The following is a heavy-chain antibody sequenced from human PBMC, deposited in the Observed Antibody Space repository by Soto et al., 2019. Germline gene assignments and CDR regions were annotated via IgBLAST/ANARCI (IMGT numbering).Heavy chain of an antibody. J-gene: IGHJ5*02. V-gene: IGHV1-69*12. CDR3: ARRATVTKMPGWFDP. Sequence: QVQLVQSGAEVKKPGSSVKVSCKASGGTFSSYAISWVRQAPGQGLEWMGGIIPIFGTANYAQKLQGRGTITADESTSTAYMELSRRRSEDTAVYYCARRATVTKMPGWFDPWGQGALVSVSS. CDR1: GGTFSSYA. D-gene: IGHD4-17*01. CDR2: IIPIFGTA.